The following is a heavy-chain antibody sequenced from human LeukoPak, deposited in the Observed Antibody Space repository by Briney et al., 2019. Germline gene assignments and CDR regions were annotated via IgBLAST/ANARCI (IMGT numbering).Heavy chain of an antibody. J-gene: IGHJ3*02. V-gene: IGHV3-33*01. D-gene: IGHD3-22*01. CDR2: IWCDGIRK. Sequence: PGRSLRLSCTASGFTFSNYGMHWVRQVPGKGLEWVAAIWCDGIRKYYADSVKGRLTISRDNSKNTLYLQMNSLRAEDTAVYYCARDLEDSSPFGASDMWGQGTMVTVSS. CDR1: GFTFSNYG. CDR3: ARDLEDSSPFGASDM.